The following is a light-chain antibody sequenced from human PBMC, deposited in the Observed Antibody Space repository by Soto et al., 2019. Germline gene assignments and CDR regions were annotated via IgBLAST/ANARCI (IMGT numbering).Light chain of an antibody. Sequence: EIVLTQSPATLSLSPGERATLSCRASQSVSSYLAWYQQKPGQAPRLLIYDASNSATGIPARFSGSGSGTDFTLTISSLEPEDFAVYYCQKRSNWPPVFTFGHGTKVDIK. V-gene: IGKV3-11*01. CDR1: QSVSSY. CDR3: QKRSNWPPVFT. J-gene: IGKJ3*01. CDR2: DAS.